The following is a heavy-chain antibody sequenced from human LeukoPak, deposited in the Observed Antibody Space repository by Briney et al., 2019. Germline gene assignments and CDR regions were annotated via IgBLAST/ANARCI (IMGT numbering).Heavy chain of an antibody. CDR2: IYYSGNT. CDR3: ARITGDYTYYFDY. J-gene: IGHJ4*02. D-gene: IGHD4-17*01. Sequence: SETLSLTCTVSGGSISSTNYYWGWIRQPPGKGLEWIGSIYYSGNTYYTQSLKSRVTISVDTSKNQFSLNLSSVTAADTAVYYCARITGDYTYYFDYWGQGTLVTVSS. V-gene: IGHV4-39*07. CDR1: GGSISSTNYY.